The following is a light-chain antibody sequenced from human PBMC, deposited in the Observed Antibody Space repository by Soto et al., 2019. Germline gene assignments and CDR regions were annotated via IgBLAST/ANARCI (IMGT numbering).Light chain of an antibody. J-gene: IGKJ4*01. V-gene: IGKV1-39*01. CDR2: AAS. CDR3: QQSYSTPLT. CDR1: QSISSY. Sequence: DIQMTQSPSSLSASVGDRVTITCRAGQSISSYLNWYQQKPGKAPKLLIYAASSLQSGVPSRFSGSGFGTDFTLTISSLQPEDFATYYCQQSYSTPLTFGGGTKVDIK.